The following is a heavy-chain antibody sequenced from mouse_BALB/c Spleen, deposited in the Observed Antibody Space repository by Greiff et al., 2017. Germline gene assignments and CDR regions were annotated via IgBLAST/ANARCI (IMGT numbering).Heavy chain of an antibody. J-gene: IGHJ4*01. CDR1: GFAFSSYD. CDR2: ISSGGGST. Sequence: EVMLVESGGGLVKPGGSLKLSCAASGFAFSSYDMSWVRQTPEKRLEWVAYISSGGGSTYYPDTVKGRFTISRDNAKNTLYLQMSSLKSEDTAMYYCARHVYYYGSSYVHFDYWGQGTSVTVSS. CDR3: ARHVYYYGSSYVHFDY. D-gene: IGHD1-1*01. V-gene: IGHV5-12-1*01.